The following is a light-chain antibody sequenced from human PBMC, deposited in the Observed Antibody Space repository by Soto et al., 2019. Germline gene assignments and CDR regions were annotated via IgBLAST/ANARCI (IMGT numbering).Light chain of an antibody. CDR3: TSWTTSTTMI. Sequence: QSALTQPASVSGSPEQSITISFTGTSSDIGAYNFVSWYQQHPGKAPKLMLYDVNIRPSGVYNRFSGSKSGNTASQTISGLQAEDEADYYCTSWTTSTTMIFGGGTKLTVL. J-gene: IGLJ2*01. V-gene: IGLV2-14*03. CDR2: DVN. CDR1: SSDIGAYNF.